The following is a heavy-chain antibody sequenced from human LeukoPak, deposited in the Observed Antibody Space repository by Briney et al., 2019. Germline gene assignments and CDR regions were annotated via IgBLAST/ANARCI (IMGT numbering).Heavy chain of an antibody. D-gene: IGHD3-22*01. Sequence: GASVKVSCKASGYTFTIYYMHWVRQAPGQGLEWMGIINPFGGSTNYAQKFQGRVTMTRETSTSTVYMELSSLRSEDTAVYYCARGNLYDSSGGYSYSNWIDTWGQGTLVTVSS. J-gene: IGHJ5*02. CDR2: INPFGGST. CDR3: ARGNLYDSSGGYSYSNWIDT. V-gene: IGHV1-46*01. CDR1: GYTFTIYY.